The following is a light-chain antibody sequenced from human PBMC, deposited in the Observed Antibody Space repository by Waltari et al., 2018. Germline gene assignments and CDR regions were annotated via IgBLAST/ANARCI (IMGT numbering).Light chain of an antibody. CDR1: QGVSRQY. CDR2: GST. CDR3: QQEGSSLT. V-gene: IGKV3-20*01. Sequence: SSGASQGVSRQYWAWDQQKPGQAPRLLISGSTSRAAGTPDRCSGSGCATDFSLTSSGREPEDFAVYYRQQEGSSLTFGGGTKVEIK. J-gene: IGKJ4*01.